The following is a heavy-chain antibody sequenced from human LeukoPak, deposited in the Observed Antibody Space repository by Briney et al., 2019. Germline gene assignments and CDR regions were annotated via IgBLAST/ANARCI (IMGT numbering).Heavy chain of an antibody. V-gene: IGHV4-34*01. CDR2: INHSGST. CDR1: GGSFSGYY. J-gene: IGHJ4*02. CDR3: ARGPD. Sequence: PSETLSLTCAVYGGSFSGYYWSWIRQPPGEGLEWIGEINHSGSTNYNPSLKSRVTISVDTSKNQFSLKLSSVTAADTAVYYCARGPDWGQGTLVTVSS.